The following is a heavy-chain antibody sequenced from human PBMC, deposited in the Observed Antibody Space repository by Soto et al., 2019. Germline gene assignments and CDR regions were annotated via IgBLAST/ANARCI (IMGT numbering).Heavy chain of an antibody. CDR3: AADVGVTSRTLDY. CDR2: IIPIFGTA. D-gene: IGHD1-26*01. J-gene: IGHJ4*02. Sequence: QVQLVQSGAEVKKPGXSXXXXXXXXXXXXXXXXXXWXXQAPGQELEWMGGIIPIFGTANYAQTFQGRVSITAEESTSTAYMELSSLRSENTAVYYCAADVGVTSRTLDYWGQGSLVTVSS. CDR1: XXXXXXXX. V-gene: IGHV1-69*01.